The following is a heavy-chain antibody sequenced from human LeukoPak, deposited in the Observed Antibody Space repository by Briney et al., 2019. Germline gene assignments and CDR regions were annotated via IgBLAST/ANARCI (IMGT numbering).Heavy chain of an antibody. CDR2: IWYDGNNK. V-gene: IGHV3-33*01. D-gene: IGHD5-12*01. CDR3: ARGNPIPATHPIDY. Sequence: GRSLRLSCAASGFTFTSYGMHWVRQAPGKGLEWVAIIWYDGNNKHYADSVKGRFIISRDTSTNTVYLQMNSLRAEDTAVYYSARGNPIPATHPIDYWGRGILVTVSS. J-gene: IGHJ4*02. CDR1: GFTFTSYG.